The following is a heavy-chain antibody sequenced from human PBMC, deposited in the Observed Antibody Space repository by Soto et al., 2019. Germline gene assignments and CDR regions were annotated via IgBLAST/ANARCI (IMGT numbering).Heavy chain of an antibody. Sequence: TLSLTCTVSGHSLSSGGYYWSWIRQHPGKGLEWVGYIYFTGTTLYNPSLKSRLAISVDTSKNQFSLKLTSVTAADTAVYYCARVWGSSGWPNWGQGVLVTVSS. D-gene: IGHD6-19*01. CDR2: IYFTGTT. CDR1: GHSLSSGGYY. CDR3: ARVWGSSGWPN. V-gene: IGHV4-31*03. J-gene: IGHJ4*02.